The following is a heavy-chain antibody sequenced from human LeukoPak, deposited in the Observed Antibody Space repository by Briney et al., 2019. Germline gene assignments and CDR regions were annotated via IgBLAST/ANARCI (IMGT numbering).Heavy chain of an antibody. V-gene: IGHV3-21*01. J-gene: IGHJ5*02. CDR1: GFTFGDDG. CDR3: ARDDYGDGFDP. D-gene: IGHD4-17*01. Sequence: PGGSLRLSCTASGFTFGDDGMSWFRQAPGKGLEWVSSISSSSSYIHYADSVKGRFTISRDNAKNSLYLQMNSLRAEDTAVYYCARDDYGDGFDPWGQGTLVTVSS. CDR2: ISSSSSYI.